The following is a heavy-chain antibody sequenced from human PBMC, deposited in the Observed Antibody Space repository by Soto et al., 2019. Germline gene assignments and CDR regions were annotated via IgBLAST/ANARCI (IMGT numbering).Heavy chain of an antibody. V-gene: IGHV3-23*01. J-gene: IGHJ4*02. D-gene: IGHD5-18*01. CDR3: AKHLIFGYRYGYNY. CDR1: GFTFSSYA. Sequence: PGGSLRLSCAASGFTFSSYAMSWVRQAPGKGLEWVSAISGSGGSTYYADSVKGRFTISRDNSKNTLYLQMNSLRAEDTAVYYCAKHLIFGYRYGYNYWGQGPLVTVSS. CDR2: ISGSGGST.